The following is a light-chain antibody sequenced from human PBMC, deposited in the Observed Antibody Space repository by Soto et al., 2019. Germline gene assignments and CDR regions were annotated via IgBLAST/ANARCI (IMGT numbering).Light chain of an antibody. V-gene: IGKV3-11*01. Sequence: EIVLTQYPATLSLSPGERATLSCRASESVSSTSLTWLQHRPGQAPRLRIYDVSTRAPGIPARFSGSGSGTDFTLTIRNLEPEDFAGYYCLQRSRWPRTVGQGPKLDMK. J-gene: IGKJ2*01. CDR3: LQRSRWPRT. CDR2: DVS. CDR1: ESVSSTS.